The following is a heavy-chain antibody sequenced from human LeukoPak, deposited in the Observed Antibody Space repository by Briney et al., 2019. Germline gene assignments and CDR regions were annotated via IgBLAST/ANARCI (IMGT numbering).Heavy chain of an antibody. J-gene: IGHJ6*02. CDR1: EYTFTGYY. CDR2: INPNSGGT. CDR3: ARVALDDHYYGMDV. V-gene: IGHV1-2*02. D-gene: IGHD1-1*01. Sequence: ASVKVSCKASEYTFTGYYVHWVRQAPGQGLDWMGWINPNSGGTNYAQKLQGRVTMTTDTSTSTAYMELRSLRSDDTAVYYCARVALDDHYYGMDVWGQGTTVTVSS.